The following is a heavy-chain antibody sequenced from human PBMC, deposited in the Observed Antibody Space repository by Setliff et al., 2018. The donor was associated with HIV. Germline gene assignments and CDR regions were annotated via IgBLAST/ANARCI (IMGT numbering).Heavy chain of an antibody. J-gene: IGHJ4*02. CDR1: GYTFTSYG. V-gene: IGHV1-18*01. CDR3: AGSILTGYYTFGADY. D-gene: IGHD3-9*01. CDR2: ISAYNGNT. Sequence: GASVKVSCKASGYTFTSYGISWVRQAPGQGLEWMGWISAYNGNTNYAQKFQGRVTITTDESTTTAYMELSSLRSEDTALYYCAGSILTGYYTFGADYWGQGSPVTVSS.